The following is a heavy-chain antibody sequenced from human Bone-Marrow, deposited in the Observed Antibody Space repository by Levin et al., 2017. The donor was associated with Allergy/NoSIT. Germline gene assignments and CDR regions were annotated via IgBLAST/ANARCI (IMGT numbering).Heavy chain of an antibody. Sequence: GGSLRLSCAASGFTISDYYMSWIRQAPGKGLEWVSYIRSSSSYTNHADFVEGRFTISRDNAENSLFLQMNSLRAEDTAVYYCARESGQLGYYNYYGMDVWGQGTTVTVSS. CDR2: IRSSSSYT. V-gene: IGHV3-11*05. CDR1: GFTISDYY. J-gene: IGHJ6*02. D-gene: IGHD6-13*01. CDR3: ARESGQLGYYNYYGMDV.